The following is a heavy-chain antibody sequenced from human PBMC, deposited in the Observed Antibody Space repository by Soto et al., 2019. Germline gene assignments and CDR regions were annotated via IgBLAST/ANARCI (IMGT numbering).Heavy chain of an antibody. V-gene: IGHV4-34*01. J-gene: IGHJ3*02. CDR1: GGSFSGYY. CDR2: INHSGST. D-gene: IGHD3-16*02. Sequence: SETLSLTCAVYGGSFSGYYWSWIRQPPGKGLEWIGEINHSGSTNYNPSLKSRVTISVDTSKNQFSLKLSSVTAADTAVYYCARGVGHYDYIWGSYRSPSSAFDIWGQGTMVTVSS. CDR3: ARGVGHYDYIWGSYRSPSSAFDI.